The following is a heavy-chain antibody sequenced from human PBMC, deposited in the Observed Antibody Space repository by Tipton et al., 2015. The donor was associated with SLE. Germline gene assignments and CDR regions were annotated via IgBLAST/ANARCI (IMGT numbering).Heavy chain of an antibody. CDR2: SHNSGST. CDR3: ARGLLAGDLGGYYYYMDV. J-gene: IGHJ6*03. Sequence: TLSLTCTVSNGSISGYYWSWVRQPPGKGLEWIGYSHNSGSTNYNPSLRSRVTISLDTSKNQISLKVSSVTAADTAVYYCARGLLAGDLGGYYYYMDVWGKGTTVTVSS. CDR1: NGSISGYY. D-gene: IGHD6-19*01. V-gene: IGHV4-59*12.